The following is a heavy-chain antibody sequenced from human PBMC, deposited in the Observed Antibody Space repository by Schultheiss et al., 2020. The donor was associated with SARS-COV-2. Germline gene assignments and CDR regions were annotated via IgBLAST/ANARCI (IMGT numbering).Heavy chain of an antibody. J-gene: IGHJ4*02. CDR2: ISYDGSNQ. CDR1: GFTFSSYA. V-gene: IGHV3-30*04. D-gene: IGHD2-21*01. CDR3: ARDQKGGDFAFDY. Sequence: GGSLRLSCAASGFTFSSYAMSWVRQAPGKGLEWVAVISYDGSNQYYADSVKGRFTISRDNSKNTLYLQMNSLRAGDTAVYYCARDQKGGDFAFDYLGQGTLVTVAS.